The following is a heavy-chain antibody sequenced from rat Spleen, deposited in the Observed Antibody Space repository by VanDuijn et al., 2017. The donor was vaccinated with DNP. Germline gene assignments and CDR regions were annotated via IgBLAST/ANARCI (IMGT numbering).Heavy chain of an antibody. CDR3: ARSSSILDYFNY. CDR2: ISYSGST. V-gene: IGHV3-1*01. Sequence: EVQLQESGPGLVKPSQSLSLTCSVTGHSITSNYWGWIRKFPGNKMEWIGHISYSGSTSYNPSLKSRISITRDTSKNQFFLQLNSVTTEDTATYYCARSSSILDYFNYWGQGVMVTVSS. CDR1: GHSITSNY. D-gene: IGHD1-6*01. J-gene: IGHJ2*01.